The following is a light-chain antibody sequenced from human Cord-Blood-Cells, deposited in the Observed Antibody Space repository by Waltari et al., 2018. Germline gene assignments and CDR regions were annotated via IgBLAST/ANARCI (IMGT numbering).Light chain of an antibody. J-gene: IGLJ3*02. CDR2: DVS. CDR3: SSYTSSSTLG. Sequence: QSALTHPASVSGSPGQSITISCTGTSSAVGGYNYHSWYQQHPGKAPTLMIYDVSNRPSGVSNRFSGSKSGNTASLTISGLQAEDEADYYCSSYTSSSTLGFGGGTKLTVL. V-gene: IGLV2-14*01. CDR1: SSAVGGYNY.